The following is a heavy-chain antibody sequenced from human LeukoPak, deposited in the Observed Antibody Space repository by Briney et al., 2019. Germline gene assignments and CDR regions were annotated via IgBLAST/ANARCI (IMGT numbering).Heavy chain of an antibody. CDR2: IIPTFGTA. Sequence: SVKVSCKASGGTFSIYAISWVRQAPGQGLEWMGGIIPTFGTANYAQKFQGRVTITADESTSTAYMELSSLRSEDTAVHYCARVGYYDSSGYPESPFDYRGQGTLLTVS. CDR1: GGTFSIYA. V-gene: IGHV1-69*01. J-gene: IGHJ4*02. D-gene: IGHD3-22*01. CDR3: ARVGYYDSSGYPESPFDY.